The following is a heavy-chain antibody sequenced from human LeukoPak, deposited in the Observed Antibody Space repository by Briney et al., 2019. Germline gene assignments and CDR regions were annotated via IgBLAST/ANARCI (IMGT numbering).Heavy chain of an antibody. CDR1: GFTFSSYA. D-gene: IGHD3-10*01. CDR3: ARGLNTMVRGVIPGP. V-gene: IGHV3-30*04. J-gene: IGHJ5*02. Sequence: PGGSLRLSCAASGFTFSSYAMHWVRQAPGKGLEWVAVISYDGSNKYYADSVKGRFTISRDNSKNTLYLQMNSLRAEDTAVYYCARGLNTMVRGVIPGPWGQGTLVTVSS. CDR2: ISYDGSNK.